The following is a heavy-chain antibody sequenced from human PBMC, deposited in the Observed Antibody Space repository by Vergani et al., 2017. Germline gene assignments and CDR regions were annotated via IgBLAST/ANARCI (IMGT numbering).Heavy chain of an antibody. J-gene: IGHJ4*02. V-gene: IGHV4-61*02. CDR2: IYTSGST. D-gene: IGHD6-19*01. Sequence: QVQLQESGPGLVKPSQTLSLTCTVSGGSISSGSYYWSWIRQPAGKGLEWIGRIYTSGSTNYNPSLKSRVTISVDTSKNQFSLKLSSVTAADTAVYYCARDRLGYSSGWYSGYFDYWGQETLVTVSS. CDR1: GGSISSGSYY. CDR3: ARDRLGYSSGWYSGYFDY.